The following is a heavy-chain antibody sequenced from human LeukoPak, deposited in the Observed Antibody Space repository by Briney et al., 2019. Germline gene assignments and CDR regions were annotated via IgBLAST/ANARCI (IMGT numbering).Heavy chain of an antibody. D-gene: IGHD6-13*01. CDR2: IIPIFGTA. J-gene: IGHJ1*01. CDR3: AIDNYRGYSSSWYDNCFQH. Sequence: ASVKVSCKASGGTFSSYAISWVRQAPGQGLEWMGGIIPIFGTANYAQKFQGRVTITADESTSTAYMELSSLRSEDTAVYYCAIDNYRGYSSSWYDNCFQHWGQGTLVTVSS. V-gene: IGHV1-69*13. CDR1: GGTFSSYA.